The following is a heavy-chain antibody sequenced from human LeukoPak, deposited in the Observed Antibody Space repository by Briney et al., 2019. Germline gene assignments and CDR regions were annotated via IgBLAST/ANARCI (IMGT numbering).Heavy chain of an antibody. CDR3: ARNFIAAAGTAYPDDY. CDR1: GYTFSSYY. J-gene: IGHJ4*02. D-gene: IGHD6-13*01. Sequence: ASVKVSCKASGYTFSSYYVHWVRQAPGQGLEWMGWINPNSGGTNYAQKFQGRVTMTRDTSISTAYMELSRLRSDDTAVYYCARNFIAAAGTAYPDDYWGQGTLVTVSS. CDR2: INPNSGGT. V-gene: IGHV1-2*02.